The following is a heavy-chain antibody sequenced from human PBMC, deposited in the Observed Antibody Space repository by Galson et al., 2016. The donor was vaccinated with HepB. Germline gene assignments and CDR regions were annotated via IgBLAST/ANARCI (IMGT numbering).Heavy chain of an antibody. Sequence: SLRLSCAASGYNFRTYSVNWVRQAQGKGLEWVSSIDGSNDHIHYEDSVKGRFTMSRDDAKNLPYLQMNSLRAEDTAVYYCGRGDAFDIWGQGTVVTVSA. J-gene: IGHJ3*02. CDR3: GRGDAFDI. CDR2: IDGSNDHI. V-gene: IGHV3-21*01. D-gene: IGHD3-16*01. CDR1: GYNFRTYS.